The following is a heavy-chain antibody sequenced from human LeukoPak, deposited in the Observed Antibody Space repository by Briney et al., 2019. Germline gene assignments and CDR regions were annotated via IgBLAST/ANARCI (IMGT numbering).Heavy chain of an antibody. CDR1: GFTFSGYS. Sequence: GGSLRLSCAASGFTFSGYSMNWVRQAPGKGLEWVSVIYRGGSTYYADSVKGRFTIYRDNSKNTLYLQMNSLRAEDTAVYYCARQRPIDQSGYDFYNPDAFDIWGQGTMVTVSS. D-gene: IGHD5-12*01. CDR3: ARQRPIDQSGYDFYNPDAFDI. J-gene: IGHJ3*02. V-gene: IGHV3-66*04. CDR2: IYRGGST.